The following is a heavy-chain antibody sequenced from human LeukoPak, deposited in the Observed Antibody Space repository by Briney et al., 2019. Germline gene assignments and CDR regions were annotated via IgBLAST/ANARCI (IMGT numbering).Heavy chain of an antibody. CDR2: ISYDGSKK. CDR1: GFTFSSYA. J-gene: IGHJ4*02. V-gene: IGHV3-30-3*01. Sequence: GGSLRLSFAASGFTFSSYAMHWVRQAPGKGLEWVAVISYDGSKKYYADSVKGRFTISRDNSKNTLYLQMNSLRGEDTAVYYCARDLTTVTTNYWGQGTLVTVSS. D-gene: IGHD4-17*01. CDR3: ARDLTTVTTNY.